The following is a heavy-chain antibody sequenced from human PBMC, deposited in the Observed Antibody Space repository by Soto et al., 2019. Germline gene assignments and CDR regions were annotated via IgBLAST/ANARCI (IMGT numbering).Heavy chain of an antibody. CDR2: ISYDGSNK. V-gene: IGHV3-30*18. D-gene: IGHD4-17*01. CDR1: GFTFSSYG. Sequence: QVQLVESGGGVVQPGRSLRLSYAASGFTFSSYGMHWVRQAPGKGLEWVAVISYDGSNKYYADSVKGRFTISRDNSKNTLYLQMNSLRAEDTAVYYCAKDYVPMTTVTSFDYWGQGTLVTVSS. CDR3: AKDYVPMTTVTSFDY. J-gene: IGHJ4*02.